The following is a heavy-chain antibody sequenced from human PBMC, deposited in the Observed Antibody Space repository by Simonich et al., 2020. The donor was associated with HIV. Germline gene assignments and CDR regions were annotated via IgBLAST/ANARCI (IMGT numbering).Heavy chain of an antibody. CDR1: GYTFTDYY. CDR3: ATHGPGSYSSALDI. D-gene: IGHD1-26*01. Sequence: QVQLVQSGAEVKKPGASVKVSCKASGYTFTDYYMHWVRQAPGQGLEWRGRVNPNSGGTDYPQKFQGRVTMTRDKSITTAYMELSRLRSDDTAFYYCATHGPGSYSSALDIWGQGTMVTVSS. CDR2: VNPNSGGT. V-gene: IGHV1-2*06. J-gene: IGHJ3*02.